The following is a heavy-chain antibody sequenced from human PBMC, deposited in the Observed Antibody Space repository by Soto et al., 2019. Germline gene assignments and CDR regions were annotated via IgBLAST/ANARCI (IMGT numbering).Heavy chain of an antibody. CDR2: IIPVFGTA. Sequence: SVKVSCKASRVAFSKFIVTWVRQAPGLGLEWVGGIIPVFGTANYAQKFQGRVTITADESTSTSYMEVNNLRSEDTAVYYCAKVRYSSPMGYYYGMDVWGQGTTVTVSS. J-gene: IGHJ6*02. CDR3: AKVRYSSPMGYYYGMDV. CDR1: RVAFSKFI. D-gene: IGHD2-2*01. V-gene: IGHV1-69*13.